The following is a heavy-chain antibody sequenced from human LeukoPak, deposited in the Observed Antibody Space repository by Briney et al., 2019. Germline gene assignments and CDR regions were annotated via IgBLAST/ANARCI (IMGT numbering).Heavy chain of an antibody. CDR2: ISAYNGNT. Sequence: ASVKVSCKASGYTFTSYGISWVRQAPGQGLEWMGWISAYNGNTNYAQKLRGRVTMTTDTSTSTAYMELRSLRSDDTAVYYCARAAPGVVVVAEWFDPWGQGTLVTVSS. V-gene: IGHV1-18*01. CDR3: ARAAPGVVVVAEWFDP. D-gene: IGHD2-15*01. J-gene: IGHJ5*02. CDR1: GYTFTSYG.